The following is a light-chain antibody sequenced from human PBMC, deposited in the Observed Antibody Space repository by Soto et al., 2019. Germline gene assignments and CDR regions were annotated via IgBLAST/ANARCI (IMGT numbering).Light chain of an antibody. CDR2: GVS. CDR1: QTGSNSY. CDR3: QHYGYPQWT. Sequence: IVLTQSPGTLSLSPGERATLSCRASQTGSNSYLAWYQQKSGQAPRLLIYGVSTRATGIPDRFSVSGSGTEFALTISRLEPEDFAVYICQHYGYPQWTFGPGTKLDIK. J-gene: IGKJ1*01. V-gene: IGKV3-20*01.